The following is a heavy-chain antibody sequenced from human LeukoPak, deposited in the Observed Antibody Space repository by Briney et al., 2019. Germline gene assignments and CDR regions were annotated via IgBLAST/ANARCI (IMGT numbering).Heavy chain of an antibody. D-gene: IGHD5/OR15-5a*01. CDR3: ARENIVSTRDFDY. J-gene: IGHJ4*02. Sequence: PETLSLTCTVSGGSINTGDYYWTWIRQPPGKGLEWIGRLFYTGNTYYNPSLKTRVTISIDTSKNQFSLKLSSVTAADTAVYYCARENIVSTRDFDYWGQGTLVTVSS. V-gene: IGHV4-39*07. CDR2: LFYTGNT. CDR1: GGSINTGDYY.